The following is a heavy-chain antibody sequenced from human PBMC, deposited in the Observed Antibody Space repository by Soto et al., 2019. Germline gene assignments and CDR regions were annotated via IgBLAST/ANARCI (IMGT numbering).Heavy chain of an antibody. V-gene: IGHV1-46*01. D-gene: IGHD2-21*02. CDR2: INPAGGTT. J-gene: IGHJ4*02. Sequence: QVQLVQSGAEVKKPGASVRFSCRASGYSFTSTYVHWVRQAPGQGPEWMGIINPAGGTTYYAQKFQGRLTLTSDTSTDTVFMDLNDPTSEDTAVYFCALKVVTYYDNWGQGTLLTVSS. CDR3: ALKVVTYYDN. CDR1: GYSFTSTY.